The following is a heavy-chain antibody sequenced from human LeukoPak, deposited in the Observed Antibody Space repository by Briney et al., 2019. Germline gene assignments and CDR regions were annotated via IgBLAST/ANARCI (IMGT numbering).Heavy chain of an antibody. CDR3: ARARQDIVLMVYASDAFDI. CDR1: GGTFSSYA. CDR2: IIPIFGTA. V-gene: IGHV1-69*06. Sequence: SVKVSCKASGGTFSSYAISWVRQAPGQGLEWMGGIIPIFGTANYAQKFQGRVTITADKSTSTAYMELSSLRSEDTAVYYCARARQDIVLMVYASDAFDIWGQGTMVTVSS. J-gene: IGHJ3*02. D-gene: IGHD2-8*01.